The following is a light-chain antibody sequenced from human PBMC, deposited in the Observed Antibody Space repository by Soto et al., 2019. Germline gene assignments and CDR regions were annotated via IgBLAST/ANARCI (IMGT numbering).Light chain of an antibody. CDR1: SSNIGRNS. V-gene: IGLV1-44*01. CDR3: AAWDDSLNGYV. J-gene: IGLJ1*01. CDR2: NTN. Sequence: QSVLTQAPSASETPGQRVTISCSGRSSNIGRNSISWYQQFPGTAPKLLIYNTNQRPAGVPGRFSGSKSGTSASLAIRGLQSDDEDDYYCAAWDDSLNGYVFGTGTKLTVL.